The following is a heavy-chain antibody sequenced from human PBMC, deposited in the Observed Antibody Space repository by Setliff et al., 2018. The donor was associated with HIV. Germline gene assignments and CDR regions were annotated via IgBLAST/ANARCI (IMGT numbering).Heavy chain of an antibody. V-gene: IGHV1-2*06. CDR3: ATKLYCTNGVCRDAFDI. Sequence: ASVKVSCKASGYTFTGYYVHWVRQAPGQGLEWMGRIIPNSGGTNYAQKFQGRVTMTRDTSISTAYMELTRLRSDDTAVYYCATKLYCTNGVCRDAFDIWGQGTMVT. D-gene: IGHD2-8*01. CDR1: GYTFTGYY. J-gene: IGHJ3*02. CDR2: IIPNSGGT.